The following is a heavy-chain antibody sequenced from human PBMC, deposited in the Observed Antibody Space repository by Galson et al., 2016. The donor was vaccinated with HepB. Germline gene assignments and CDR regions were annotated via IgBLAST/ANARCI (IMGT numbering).Heavy chain of an antibody. V-gene: IGHV1-24*01. J-gene: IGHJ5*02. CDR3: ASSRNYDILTGYYLTSTWFDP. Sequence: SVKVSCKVSGYSLTELSIHWVRQTPGKGLEWMGGFHPEDGETVHAQKFQGRVTMTDDTSTGTAYMELSSLTSEDTAVYYCASSRNYDILTGYYLTSTWFDPWGQGTPVTVSS. CDR1: GYSLTELS. CDR2: FHPEDGET. D-gene: IGHD3-9*01.